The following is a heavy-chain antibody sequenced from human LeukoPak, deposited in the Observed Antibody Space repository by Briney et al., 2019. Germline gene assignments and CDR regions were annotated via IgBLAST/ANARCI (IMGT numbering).Heavy chain of an antibody. CDR2: INHSGST. Sequence: SETLSLTCAVYGGSFSGYYWGWIRQPPGKGLEWIGEINHSGSTNYNPSLKSRATISVDTSKNQFSLKLSSVTAADTAVYYCARGEAAGAFYWGQGTLVTVSS. CDR1: GGSFSGYY. CDR3: ARGEAAGAFY. J-gene: IGHJ4*02. D-gene: IGHD6-13*01. V-gene: IGHV4-34*01.